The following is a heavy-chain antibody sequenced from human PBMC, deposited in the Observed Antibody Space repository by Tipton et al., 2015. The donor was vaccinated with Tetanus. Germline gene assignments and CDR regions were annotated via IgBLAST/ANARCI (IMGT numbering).Heavy chain of an antibody. Sequence: TLSLTCTVSGGSISSYYWSWIRQPPGKGLEWIGYIYYSGSTKYNPSLKSRVTISVDTSKNQFSLKLSSVTAADTAVYYCARVASFPGYYYGSGSLVYWGQGTLVTVSS. CDR2: IYYSGST. J-gene: IGHJ4*02. D-gene: IGHD3-10*01. V-gene: IGHV4-59*12. CDR3: ARVASFPGYYYGSGSLVY. CDR1: GGSISSYY.